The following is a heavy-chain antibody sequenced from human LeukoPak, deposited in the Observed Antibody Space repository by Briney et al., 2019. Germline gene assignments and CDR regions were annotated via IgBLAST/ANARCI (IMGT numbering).Heavy chain of an antibody. D-gene: IGHD6-19*01. CDR1: GFTFSTKS. Sequence: GGSLRLSCAVSGFTFSTKSMNWVRQAPGKGLEWVSYITADSGTTYYADSVKGRFTISRDNAKNSLYLQMNSLRDEDTAVYYCAKQWLVKDPAYFDYWGQGTLVTVSS. CDR3: AKQWLVKDPAYFDY. CDR2: ITADSGTT. J-gene: IGHJ4*02. V-gene: IGHV3-48*02.